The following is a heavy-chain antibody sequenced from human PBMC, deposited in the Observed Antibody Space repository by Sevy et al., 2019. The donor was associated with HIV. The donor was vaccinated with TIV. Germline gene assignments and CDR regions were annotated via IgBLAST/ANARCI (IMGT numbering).Heavy chain of an antibody. D-gene: IGHD1-7*01. Sequence: GGSLRLSCAASGFTFSKYWRVWVRQAPGKGLEWVANIKQDAGQKYYVDSVKGGFTIYRDNAKNSLYLQMNSLRAEDTDVYFCARDDGNYYFHYWGQGTLVTVSS. CDR3: ARDDGNYYFHY. J-gene: IGHJ4*02. CDR2: IKQDAGQK. CDR1: GFTFSKYW. V-gene: IGHV3-7*01.